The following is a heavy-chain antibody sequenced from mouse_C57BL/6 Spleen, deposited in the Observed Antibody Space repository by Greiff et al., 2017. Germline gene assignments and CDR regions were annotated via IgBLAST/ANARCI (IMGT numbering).Heavy chain of an antibody. V-gene: IGHV1-69*01. Sequence: QVQLQQPGAELVMPGASVKLSCKASGYTFTSYWMHWVKQRPGQGLEWIGEIDPSDSYTNYNQKFKGKSTLTVDKSSSTAYMQLSSLTSEDSAVYDGARRRTNWFYFDYWGQGTTLTVSS. D-gene: IGHD4-1*01. J-gene: IGHJ2*01. CDR2: IDPSDSYT. CDR1: GYTFTSYW. CDR3: ARRRTNWFYFDY.